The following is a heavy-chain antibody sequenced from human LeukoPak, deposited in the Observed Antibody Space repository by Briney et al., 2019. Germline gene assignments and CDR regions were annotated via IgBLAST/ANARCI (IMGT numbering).Heavy chain of an antibody. D-gene: IGHD6-13*01. CDR1: GYTFTSYD. Sequence: ASVKVSCKASGYTFTSYDINWVRQATGQGLEWMGWMNPNSGNTGYAQKFQGRVTITRNTSISAAYMELSSLRSEDTAVYYCASARSIAAAGNPFDYWGQGTLVTVSS. CDR3: ASARSIAAAGNPFDY. V-gene: IGHV1-8*03. CDR2: MNPNSGNT. J-gene: IGHJ4*02.